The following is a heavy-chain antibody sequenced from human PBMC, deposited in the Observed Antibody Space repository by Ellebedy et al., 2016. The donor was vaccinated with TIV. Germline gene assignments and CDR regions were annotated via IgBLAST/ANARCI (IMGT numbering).Heavy chain of an antibody. D-gene: IGHD3-10*01. CDR1: GLTFSSYA. J-gene: IGHJ4*02. CDR3: AIDRPITGSYHGDYFDS. V-gene: IGHV3-23*01. CDR2: ISGSGGNT. Sequence: GESLKISCAASGLTFSSYAMSWVRQAPGKGLEWVSSISGSGGNTYYADSVKGRFTISRDNSKNTLFLQMNSLRAEDTAVDYCAIDRPITGSYHGDYFDSWGQGTLVTVAS.